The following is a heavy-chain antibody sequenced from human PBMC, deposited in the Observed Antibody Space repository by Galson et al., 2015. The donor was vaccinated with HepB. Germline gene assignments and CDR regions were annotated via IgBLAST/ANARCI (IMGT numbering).Heavy chain of an antibody. CDR1: GFTFSSYS. J-gene: IGHJ4*02. D-gene: IGHD1-26*01. V-gene: IGHV3-21*01. CDR2: ISSSSSYI. Sequence: SLRLSCAASGFTFSSYSMNWVRQAPGKGLEWVSSISSSSSYIYYADSVKGRFTISRDNAKNSLYLQMNSLRDEDTAVYYCARGTSYYSQQVMDYWGQGTLVTVSS. CDR3: ARGTSYYSQQVMDY.